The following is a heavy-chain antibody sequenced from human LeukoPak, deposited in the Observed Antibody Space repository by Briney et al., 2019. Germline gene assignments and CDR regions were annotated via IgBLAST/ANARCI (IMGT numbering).Heavy chain of an antibody. CDR3: TIWLVTLQRSYIDY. CDR2: IKSKTDGGTT. Sequence: GGSLRLSCAASGFTFSNAWMSWVRQAPGKGLEWVGRIKSKTDGGTTDYAAPVKGRFTISRDDSKNTLYLQMNSLKTEDTAVYYCTIWLVTLQRSYIDYWGQGTLVTVSS. CDR1: GFTFSNAW. D-gene: IGHD3-10*01. J-gene: IGHJ4*02. V-gene: IGHV3-15*01.